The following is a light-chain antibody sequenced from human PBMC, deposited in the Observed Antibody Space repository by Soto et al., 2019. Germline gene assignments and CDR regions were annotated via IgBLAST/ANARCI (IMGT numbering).Light chain of an antibody. Sequence: RVMTQSPVTLSVSPGERVTLSSRASHSVTTNLAWYQQKPGQAPRLLISGASTRSTGIPARFSGSGSGTEFTLTISSLQSEDFAVYYCQQYNNCPLTFGQGTRLEIK. CDR2: GAS. V-gene: IGKV3-15*01. J-gene: IGKJ5*01. CDR1: HSVTTN. CDR3: QQYNNCPLT.